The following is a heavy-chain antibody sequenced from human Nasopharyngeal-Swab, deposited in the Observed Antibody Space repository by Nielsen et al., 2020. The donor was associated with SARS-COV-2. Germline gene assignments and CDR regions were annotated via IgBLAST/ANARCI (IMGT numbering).Heavy chain of an antibody. V-gene: IGHV3-74*01. CDR1: GFNFRSHW. CDR3: ASQLGHPDS. Sequence: GEFLKISCAASGFNFRSHWMQLVRQAPGKGLVWVSRISEDGSITTYADSVKGRFTISRDNAKNTLFLQMHSLRADDTAIYYCASQLGHPDSWGQGTLVTVSS. CDR2: ISEDGSIT. D-gene: IGHD2-2*01. J-gene: IGHJ4*02.